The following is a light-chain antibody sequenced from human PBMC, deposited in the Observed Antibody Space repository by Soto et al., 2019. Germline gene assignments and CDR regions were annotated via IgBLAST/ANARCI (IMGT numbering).Light chain of an antibody. CDR3: AAWDASLDGYA. V-gene: IGLV1-44*01. CDR2: SYD. J-gene: IGLJ1*01. CDR1: SSNLGDNT. Sequence: QSVLTQPPSASGTPGQRVTISCSTSSSNLGDNTVNWYQQVPGTAPKLLIYSYDQRPSGVPDRFSGSKSGTSASLAISGLQSEDEADYYCAAWDASLDGYAFGTGTKVTVL.